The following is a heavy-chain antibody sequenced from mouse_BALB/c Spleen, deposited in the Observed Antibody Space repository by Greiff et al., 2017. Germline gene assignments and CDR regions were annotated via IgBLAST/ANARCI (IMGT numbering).Heavy chain of an antibody. CDR2: IYPGDGDT. D-gene: IGHD2-2*01. V-gene: IGHV1-82*01. J-gene: IGHJ1*01. Sequence: VQLVESGPELVKPGASVKISCKASGYAFSSSWMNWVKQRPGQGLEWIGRIYPGDGDTNYNGKFKGKATLTADKSSSTAYMQLSSLTSVDSAVYFCARGGVIHWYFDVWGAGTTVTVSS. CDR3: ARGGVIHWYFDV. CDR1: GYAFSSSW.